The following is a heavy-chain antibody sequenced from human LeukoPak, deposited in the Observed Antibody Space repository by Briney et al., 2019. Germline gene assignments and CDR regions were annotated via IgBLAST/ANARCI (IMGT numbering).Heavy chain of an antibody. J-gene: IGHJ4*02. CDR1: GGSINSYY. D-gene: IGHD3-22*01. Sequence: SETLSLTCTVSGGSINSYYWSWIRQPPGKGLEWIGYMYYSGSTKYNPSLKSRVTISVDTSKNQFSLNLSSVTAADTAVYYCARGGPYYYDSSDSWGQGTLVTVSS. CDR2: MYYSGST. V-gene: IGHV4-59*01. CDR3: ARGGPYYYDSSDS.